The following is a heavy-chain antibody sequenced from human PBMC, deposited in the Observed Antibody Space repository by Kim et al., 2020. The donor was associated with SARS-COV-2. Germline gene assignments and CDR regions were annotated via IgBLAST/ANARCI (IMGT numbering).Heavy chain of an antibody. V-gene: IGHV4-34*01. CDR3: ARFRGAALYYYYYFGMDV. CDR2: INHSGST. J-gene: IGHJ6*02. CDR1: GGSFSGYY. D-gene: IGHD3-10*01. Sequence: SETLSLTCAVYGGSFSGYYWSWIRQPPGKGLEWIGEINHSGSTNYNPSLKSRVTLSVDTSKNQFSLKLSSVTAADTAVYYCARFRGAALYYYYYFGMDVWGQGPTVTVSS.